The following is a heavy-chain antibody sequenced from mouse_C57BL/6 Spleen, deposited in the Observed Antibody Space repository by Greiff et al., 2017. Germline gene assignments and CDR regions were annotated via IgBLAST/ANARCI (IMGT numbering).Heavy chain of an antibody. CDR1: GFTFSSYA. D-gene: IGHD1-1*01. CDR3: TRGGYGSSFYYAMDY. V-gene: IGHV5-9-1*02. Sequence: EVKLVESGEGLVKPGGSLKLSCAASGFTFSSYAMSWVRQTPEKRLEWVAYISSGGDYIYYADTVKGRFTISRDNARNTLYLQMSSLKSEDTAMYYCTRGGYGSSFYYAMDYWGQGTSVTVSS. J-gene: IGHJ4*01. CDR2: ISSGGDYI.